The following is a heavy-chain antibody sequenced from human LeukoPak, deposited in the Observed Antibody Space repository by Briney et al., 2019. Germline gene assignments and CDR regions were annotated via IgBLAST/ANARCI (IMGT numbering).Heavy chain of an antibody. V-gene: IGHV3-48*03. CDR2: ISSSGSTT. J-gene: IGHJ4*02. CDR3: ARPTYYCVAVDY. Sequence: PGGSLRLSCVASGFTFSNYEMNWVRQAPGKGLEWVSYISSSGSTTYYADSVKGRFTISRDNSKNTLYLQMNSLRAEDSAVYYGARPTYYCVAVDYWGQGPLVTV. D-gene: IGHD3-10*02. CDR1: GFTFSNYE.